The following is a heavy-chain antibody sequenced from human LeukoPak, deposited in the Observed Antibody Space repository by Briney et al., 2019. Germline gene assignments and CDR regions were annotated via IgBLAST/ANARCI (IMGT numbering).Heavy chain of an antibody. CDR2: IYYSGST. J-gene: IGHJ3*02. D-gene: IGHD2-2*02. CDR3: ARYCSSTSCHNEAFDI. V-gene: IGHV4-39*07. Sequence: SEPLSLTCTVSSGSFSSSSYYWGWIRQPPGKGLEWIGSIYYSGSTYYNPSLKSRVTISVDTSKNQFSLKLSSVTAADTAVYYCARYCSSTSCHNEAFDIWGQGTMVTVSS. CDR1: SGSFSSSSYY.